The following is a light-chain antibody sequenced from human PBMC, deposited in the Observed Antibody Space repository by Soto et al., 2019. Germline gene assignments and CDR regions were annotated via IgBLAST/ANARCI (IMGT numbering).Light chain of an antibody. CDR1: TXAVTSDHW. CDR3: LLSYSGAWV. CDR2: DIN. J-gene: IGLJ3*02. Sequence: QAVVTQEPSLTVXXXXTVXXXXXSXTXAVTSDHWPYWFQQKPGQAPRTLIYDINSKHSWTPARFSGSLLGGKAALTLSGAQPEDEAEYYCLLSYSGAWVFGGGTKVTVL. V-gene: IGLV7-46*01.